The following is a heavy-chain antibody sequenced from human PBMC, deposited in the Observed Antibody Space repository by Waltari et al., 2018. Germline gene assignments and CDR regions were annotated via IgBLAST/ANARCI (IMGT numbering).Heavy chain of an antibody. V-gene: IGHV4-59*01. CDR3: ARDIREAKGGGVAFDI. Sequence: QVQLQESGPGLVKPSETLSLTCTVSGGSISSYYWSWIRQPPGKGLEWIGYIYYSGSTNYNPSLKSRVTISVDTSKNQFSLKLSSVTAADTAVYYCARDIREAKGGGVAFDIWGQGTMVTVSS. CDR1: GGSISSYY. J-gene: IGHJ3*02. D-gene: IGHD2-8*02. CDR2: IYYSGST.